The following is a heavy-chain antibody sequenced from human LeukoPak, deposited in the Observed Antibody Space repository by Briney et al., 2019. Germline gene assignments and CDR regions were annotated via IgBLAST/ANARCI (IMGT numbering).Heavy chain of an antibody. CDR1: GGSINRYY. Sequence: SETLSLTCTVSGGSINRYYGSWIRQPPGKGLEWIGYIYYSGSTHYNPSLESRVTISVDTSKNQFSLKLSSVTAADTAVYYCARQGYISGQGFRNNWFDPWGQGSLVTVSS. CDR2: IYYSGST. V-gene: IGHV4-59*08. CDR3: ARQGYISGQGFRNNWFDP. J-gene: IGHJ5*02. D-gene: IGHD6-19*01.